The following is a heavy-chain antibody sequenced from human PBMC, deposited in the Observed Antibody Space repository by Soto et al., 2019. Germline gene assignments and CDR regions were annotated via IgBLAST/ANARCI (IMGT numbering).Heavy chain of an antibody. CDR2: IVPLFGTA. D-gene: IGHD3-3*01. V-gene: IGHV1-69*12. CDR3: ARDGDPGYSFWSGPLGGGRFDP. CDR1: GGTFGNTA. Sequence: QVQLVQSGAEVKEPGSSVNVSCKTSGGTFGNTAVTWVRQVPGQGLEWIGGIVPLFGTANYAQKFRGRVMITADESTSTAYMDLSSLRSDDTAIYYCARDGDPGYSFWSGPLGGGRFDPWDQGTLVTVSS. J-gene: IGHJ5*02.